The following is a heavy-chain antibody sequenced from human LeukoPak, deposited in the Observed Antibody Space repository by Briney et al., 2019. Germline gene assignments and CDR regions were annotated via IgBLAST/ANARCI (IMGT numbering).Heavy chain of an antibody. D-gene: IGHD2-15*01. CDR3: ARDVVVAYYYYYGMDV. V-gene: IGHV1-18*01. CDR2: ISAYNDKT. CDR1: GYTFTTYG. J-gene: IGHJ6*02. Sequence: ASVKVSCKASGYTFTTYGISWVRQAPGQGLEWMGWISAYNDKTNYAQKLQGRVTMTTDTSTSTAYLELSRLRSDDTAVYYCARDVVVAYYYYYGMDVWGQGTTVTVSS.